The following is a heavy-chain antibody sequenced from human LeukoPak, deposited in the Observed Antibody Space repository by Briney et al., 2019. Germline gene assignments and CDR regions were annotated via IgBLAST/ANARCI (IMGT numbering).Heavy chain of an antibody. CDR2: ISYDGTKK. CDR1: GFTFSLYA. V-gene: IGHV3-30-3*01. D-gene: IGHD4-17*01. Sequence: GGSLRLSCAASGFTFSLYAMHWVRQAPGKGLEWVAVISYDGTKKYYADSVKGRFTISRDNAKNSLYLQMNSLRAEDTAVYYCARDQGYGDYVFDYWGQGTLVTVSS. J-gene: IGHJ4*02. CDR3: ARDQGYGDYVFDY.